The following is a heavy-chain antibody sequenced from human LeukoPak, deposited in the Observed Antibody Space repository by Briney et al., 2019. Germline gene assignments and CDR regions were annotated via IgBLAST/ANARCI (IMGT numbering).Heavy chain of an antibody. CDR2: IWYDGSNK. CDR1: GFTFSSYG. CDR3: ARGLDSSNGMDV. Sequence: PGRSLRLSCAASGFTFSSYGMHWVRQAPGKGLEWVAVIWYDGSNKCYADSVKGRFTISRDNSKNTLYLQMNSLRAEDTAVYYCARGLDSSNGMDVWGKGTTVTVSS. J-gene: IGHJ6*04. V-gene: IGHV3-33*01. D-gene: IGHD2-2*03.